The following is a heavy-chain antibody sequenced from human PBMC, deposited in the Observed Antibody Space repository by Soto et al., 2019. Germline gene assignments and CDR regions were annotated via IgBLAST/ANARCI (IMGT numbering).Heavy chain of an antibody. CDR3: AREKGYISGPKNFDY. CDR1: GASISSGDYF. CDR2: IYDSGSS. V-gene: IGHV4-30-4*01. J-gene: IGHJ4*02. D-gene: IGHD5-12*01. Sequence: PSETLSLTCTVSGASISSGDYFWSWIRQSPGKGLQWIGYIYDSGSSYYNPSLKSRVTMSVDTSKNQFSLKLSSVTAADTAVYYCAREKGYISGPKNFDYWGQGTLVTFSS.